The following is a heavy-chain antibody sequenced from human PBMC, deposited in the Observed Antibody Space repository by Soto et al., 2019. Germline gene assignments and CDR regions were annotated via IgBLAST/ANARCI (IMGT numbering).Heavy chain of an antibody. V-gene: IGHV3-9*01. Sequence: EVQLVESGGGLVQPGRSLRLPCAASGFTFDDYAMHWVRQGPGKVLEWVSSISWNSGNLGYSDSVKGRFPISRDNAKNSLYLQMNSLRGEDTDLYYCAKGASTKVVAVNDYWVQGPVVSVSS. D-gene: IGHD4-17*01. CDR1: GFTFDDYA. CDR3: AKGASTKVVAVNDY. CDR2: ISWNSGNL. J-gene: IGHJ4*02.